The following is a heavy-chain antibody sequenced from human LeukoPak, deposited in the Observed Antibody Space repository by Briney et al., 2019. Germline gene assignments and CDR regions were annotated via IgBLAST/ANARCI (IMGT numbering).Heavy chain of an antibody. J-gene: IGHJ6*02. CDR2: INTNTGNP. D-gene: IGHD3-3*01. Sequence: GASVKVSCKASGYTFTGYYIHWVRQAPGQGLEWMGWINTNTGNPTYAQGFTGRFVFSLDTSVSTAYLQISSLKAEDTAVYYCARDLVYYDFWSGYSKYYYGMDVWGQGTTVTVSS. CDR1: GYTFTGYY. V-gene: IGHV7-4-1*02. CDR3: ARDLVYYDFWSGYSKYYYGMDV.